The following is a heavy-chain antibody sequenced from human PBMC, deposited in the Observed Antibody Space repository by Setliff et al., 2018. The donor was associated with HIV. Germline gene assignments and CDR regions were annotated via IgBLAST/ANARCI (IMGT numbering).Heavy chain of an antibody. Sequence: ASVKVSCKASGYTFTGYYMHWVRQAPGPGLEWMGWINPNSGGTNYAQKFQGRVTMTRKTSISTAYMDLSRLKSHDTAVYYCARGLDHWTTVTTFWYFDLWGRGTLVTVSS. V-gene: IGHV1-2*02. CDR1: GYTFTGYY. D-gene: IGHD4-17*01. J-gene: IGHJ2*01. CDR2: INPNSGGT. CDR3: ARGLDHWTTVTTFWYFDL.